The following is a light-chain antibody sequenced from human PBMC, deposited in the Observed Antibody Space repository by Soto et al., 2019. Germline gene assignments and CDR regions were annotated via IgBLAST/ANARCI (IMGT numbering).Light chain of an antibody. CDR3: QQYNFYPT. CDR1: QSVSSW. J-gene: IGKJ4*01. V-gene: IGKV1-5*03. Sequence: GDRVTITCRASQSVSSWLAWYQQKPGKAPNLLIYKASTLESGVPSRFSGSGSGTEFTLTISSLQPDDFATYYCQQYNFYPTFGGGTKVEIK. CDR2: KAS.